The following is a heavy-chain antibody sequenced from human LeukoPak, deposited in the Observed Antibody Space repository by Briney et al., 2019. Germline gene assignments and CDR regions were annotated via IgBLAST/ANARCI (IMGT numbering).Heavy chain of an antibody. D-gene: IGHD3-10*01. CDR1: GFTFSSYA. V-gene: IGHV3-30*04. CDR3: TRKSGGSQKKMDDWFDP. CDR2: ISNEGTYK. Sequence: PGGSLRLSCAASGFTFSSYAMHWVRQAPDKGLEYVAVISNEGTYKYCGASVKGRFTISRDNSKNTLYLQMDSLRSEDTAVYSCTRKSGGSQKKMDDWFDPWGQGTLVIVSS. J-gene: IGHJ5*02.